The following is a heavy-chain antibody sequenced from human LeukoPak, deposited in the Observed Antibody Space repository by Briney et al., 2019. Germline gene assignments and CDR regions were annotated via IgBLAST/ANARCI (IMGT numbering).Heavy chain of an antibody. CDR3: ATGQSRFDS. Sequence: GGSLTLSCAASGFTLSTYSMNWVRHAPGKGLEWVSYISSSSSNIFYGDSVKGRFTISRDNDKNSLYLQMTRLRAEDTVVYSCATGQSRFDSWGQGTLVTVSS. D-gene: IGHD1-1*01. CDR2: ISSSSSNI. V-gene: IGHV3-48*04. J-gene: IGHJ5*01. CDR1: GFTLSTYS.